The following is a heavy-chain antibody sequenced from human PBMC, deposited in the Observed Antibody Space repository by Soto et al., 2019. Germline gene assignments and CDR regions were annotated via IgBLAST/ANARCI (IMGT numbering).Heavy chain of an antibody. CDR1: GFTFSNAW. J-gene: IGHJ4*02. D-gene: IGHD6-19*01. Sequence: PGGSLRLSCAASGFTFSNAWMSWVRQAPGKGLEWVSAISGSGGSTYYADSVKGRFTISRDNSKNTLYLQMNSLRAEDTAVYYCAKDQQWLVFDYWGQGTLVTVSS. CDR3: AKDQQWLVFDY. CDR2: ISGSGGST. V-gene: IGHV3-23*01.